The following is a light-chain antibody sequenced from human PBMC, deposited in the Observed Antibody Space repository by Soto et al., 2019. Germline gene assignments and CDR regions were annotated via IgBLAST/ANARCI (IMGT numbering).Light chain of an antibody. CDR3: AAWDDSPNGPV. J-gene: IGLJ2*01. CDR2: NNS. Sequence: QSVLIQSPSASGTPGQRVTISCSGISSNIGSNTVNWYQQLPGTAPKLLIYNNSQRPSGVPDRFSGSKSGTSASLAISGLQSEDEADYYCAAWDDSPNGPVFGGGTKLTVL. CDR1: SSNIGSNT. V-gene: IGLV1-44*01.